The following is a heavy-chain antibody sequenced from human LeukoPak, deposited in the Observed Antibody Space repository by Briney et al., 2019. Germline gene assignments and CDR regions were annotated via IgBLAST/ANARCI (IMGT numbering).Heavy chain of an antibody. D-gene: IGHD6-13*01. V-gene: IGHV3-9*01. J-gene: IGHJ5*02. CDR2: ISWNSGSI. CDR1: GFTFDDYA. CDR3: AKDRGNSWYLGWFDP. Sequence: GGSLRLSCAASGFTFDDYAMHWVRQAPGKGLEWVSGISWNSGSIGYADSVKGRFTISRDNAKNSLYLQMNSLRAEDTALYYCAKDRGNSWYLGWFDPWGQGTLVTVSS.